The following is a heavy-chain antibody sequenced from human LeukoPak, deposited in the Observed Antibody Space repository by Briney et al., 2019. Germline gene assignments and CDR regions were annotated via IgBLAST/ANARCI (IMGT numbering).Heavy chain of an antibody. J-gene: IGHJ4*02. D-gene: IGHD3-10*01. CDR1: GFTFSSYE. CDR2: ISSSGSTI. CDR3: ARDEFNYYGSGSYYNFDY. Sequence: PGGSLRLSCAASGFTFSSYEMNWVRQAPGKGLEWVSYISSSGSTIYYADSVKGRFTISRDNAKNSLYLQMNSLRAEDTAVYYCARDEFNYYGSGSYYNFDYWGQGTLVTVSS. V-gene: IGHV3-48*03.